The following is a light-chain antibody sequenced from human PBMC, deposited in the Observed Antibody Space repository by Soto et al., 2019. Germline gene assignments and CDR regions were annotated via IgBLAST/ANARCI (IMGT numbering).Light chain of an antibody. Sequence: VFTQSPATLSVSPGERDSLSCGASQRVGSQFAWYQQNPGQAPRLVIYDTSTRATGTPARFSGSGSGTEFTLTISSLQSEDFAVYYCQQYNNGFSITLGEGTRLEI. CDR3: QQYNNGFSIT. V-gene: IGKV3-15*01. J-gene: IGKJ5*01. CDR2: DTS. CDR1: QRVGSQ.